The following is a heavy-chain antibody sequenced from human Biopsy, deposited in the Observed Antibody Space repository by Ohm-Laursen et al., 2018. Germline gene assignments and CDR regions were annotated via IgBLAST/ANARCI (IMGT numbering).Heavy chain of an antibody. CDR1: GDSISSYY. V-gene: IGHV4-59*01. CDR2: VYYTGST. Sequence: GTLSLTCLVSGDSISSYYWSWIRQPPGKGLQWIGYVYYTGSTDYNPSLQSRVTISVDTSKNHFSLRLRSVTPADTAIYYCARDRGYYSDRTVPGYFDLWGRGTLVTVSS. CDR3: ARDRGYYSDRTVPGYFDL. J-gene: IGHJ2*01. D-gene: IGHD3-22*01.